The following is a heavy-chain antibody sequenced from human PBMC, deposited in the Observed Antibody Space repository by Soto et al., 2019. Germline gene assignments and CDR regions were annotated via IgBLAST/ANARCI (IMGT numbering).Heavy chain of an antibody. CDR1: GFTFSNAW. V-gene: IGHV3-15*07. D-gene: IGHD6-19*01. J-gene: IGHJ4*02. Sequence: GGSLRLSCAASGFTFSNAWMNWVRQAPGKGLEWVGRIKSKTDGGTTDYAAPVKGRFTISRDDSKNTLYLQMNSLKTEDTAVYYCTTGVGSGWSEYYFDYWGQGTLVTVSS. CDR3: TTGVGSGWSEYYFDY. CDR2: IKSKTDGGTT.